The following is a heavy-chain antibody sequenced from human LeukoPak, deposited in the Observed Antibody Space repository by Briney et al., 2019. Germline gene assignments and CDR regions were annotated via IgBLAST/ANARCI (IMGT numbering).Heavy chain of an antibody. CDR2: ISGSGGST. D-gene: IGHD3-22*01. V-gene: IGHV3-23*01. CDR3: ANGLYDSSGYYSLDY. J-gene: IGHJ4*02. CDR1: GFTFSSYA. Sequence: GGSLRLSCAASGFTFSSYAMSWVRQAPGKGLEWVSAISGSGGSTYYADSVKGRFTISRDNSKNTLYLQMNSLRAEDTAVYYCANGLYDSSGYYSLDYWGQGTLVTVSS.